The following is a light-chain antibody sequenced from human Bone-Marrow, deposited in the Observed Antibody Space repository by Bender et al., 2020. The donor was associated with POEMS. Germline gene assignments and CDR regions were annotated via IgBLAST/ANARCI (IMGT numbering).Light chain of an antibody. V-gene: IGLV1-51*01. CDR1: SSLIGVNY. CDR2: DNN. Sequence: QSVLTQPPSVSAAPGQRVTISCSGSSSLIGVNYVSWYQYLPGTAPKVLIYDNNKRPSRIPDRFSGSNSGTSATLDRTGLQTGDEAEYYCGTWDSSLSVWVFGGGTKLTVL. CDR3: GTWDSSLSVWV. J-gene: IGLJ3*02.